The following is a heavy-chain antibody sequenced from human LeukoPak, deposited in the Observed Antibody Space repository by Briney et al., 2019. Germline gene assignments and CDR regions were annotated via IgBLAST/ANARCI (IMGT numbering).Heavy chain of an antibody. CDR1: GGSISGYY. CDR3: ARNIVVVPAAMDAFDI. V-gene: IGHV4-4*07. CDR2: IYTSGST. Sequence: SETLSLTCTVSGGSISGYYWSWIRQPAGKGLEWIGRIYTSGSTNYNPSLKSRVTMSVDTSENQFSLKLSSVTAADTAVYYCARNIVVVPAAMDAFDIWGQGTMVTVSS. J-gene: IGHJ3*02. D-gene: IGHD2-2*01.